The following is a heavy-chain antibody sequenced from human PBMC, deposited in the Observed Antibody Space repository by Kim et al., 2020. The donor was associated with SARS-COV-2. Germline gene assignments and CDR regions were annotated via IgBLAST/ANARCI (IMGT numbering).Heavy chain of an antibody. Sequence: GGSLRLSCAASGFTVSSNYKSWVRQAPGKGLEWVSVIYSGGSTYYADSVKGRFTISRDNSKNTLYLQMNSLRAEDTAVYYCARRGGYDSSGYSWYFDLWGRGTLVTVSS. V-gene: IGHV3-53*01. CDR3: ARRGGYDSSGYSWYFDL. J-gene: IGHJ2*01. D-gene: IGHD3-22*01. CDR1: GFTVSSNY. CDR2: IYSGGST.